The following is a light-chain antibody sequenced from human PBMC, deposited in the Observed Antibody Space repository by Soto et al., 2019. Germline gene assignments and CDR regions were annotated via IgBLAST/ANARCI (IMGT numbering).Light chain of an antibody. Sequence: QSALTQPASVSGSPGQSITISCTGTRGDVGGYNYVSWYQQHPGKAPKLMIYEVSNRPSGISNRFSGSKSGNTASLTISGLQAEDEADYYCSSYTRSSTQVFGTGTKLT. CDR1: RGDVGGYNY. CDR2: EVS. CDR3: SSYTRSSTQV. V-gene: IGLV2-14*01. J-gene: IGLJ1*01.